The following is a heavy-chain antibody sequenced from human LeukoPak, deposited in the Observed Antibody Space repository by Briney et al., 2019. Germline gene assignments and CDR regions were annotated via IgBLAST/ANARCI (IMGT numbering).Heavy chain of an antibody. CDR3: ARATRPDY. Sequence: GSLRLSCAASGFTFSSYAMSWVRQAPGKGLVWVSRILSDGSGTDYADSVRGRFTISRDNAKSTLYLQMNSLTVEDTAVYYCARATRPDYWGQGTLVTVSS. V-gene: IGHV3-74*01. J-gene: IGHJ4*02. CDR1: GFTFSSYA. D-gene: IGHD2-2*01. CDR2: ILSDGSGT.